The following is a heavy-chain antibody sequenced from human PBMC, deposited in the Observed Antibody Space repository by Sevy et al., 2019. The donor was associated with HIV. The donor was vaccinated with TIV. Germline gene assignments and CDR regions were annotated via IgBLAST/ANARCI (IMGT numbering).Heavy chain of an antibody. CDR2: IFYSRST. Sequence: SESLSLTCTVSGASISGYYWSWIRQPPGKGLEWIGYIFYSRSTHYSPSLKSRFTISVDTSKNQFSRRLSSMTAADTAVYYCARASPNDYYGMDVWGQGTTVTVSS. CDR1: GASISGYY. CDR3: ARASPNDYYGMDV. J-gene: IGHJ6*02. D-gene: IGHD1-1*01. V-gene: IGHV4-59*01.